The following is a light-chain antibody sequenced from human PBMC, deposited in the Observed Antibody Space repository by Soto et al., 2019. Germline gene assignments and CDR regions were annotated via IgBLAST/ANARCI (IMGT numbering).Light chain of an antibody. Sequence: QYALTQPASVSGSPGQSITISCAGTMRDVGAYNLVSWYQQHPGRAPQLIIYEVRNRPSGISFRFSGSKSDNTASLTISGLQAEDEADYYCSSYTSKSSLIFGGGTKLTVL. V-gene: IGLV2-14*01. CDR2: EVR. J-gene: IGLJ2*01. CDR1: MRDVGAYNL. CDR3: SSYTSKSSLI.